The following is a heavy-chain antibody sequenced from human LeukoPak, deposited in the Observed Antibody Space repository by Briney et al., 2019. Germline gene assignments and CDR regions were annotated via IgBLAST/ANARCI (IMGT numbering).Heavy chain of an antibody. D-gene: IGHD3-3*01. V-gene: IGHV4-30-2*01. CDR1: GGSISSGGYY. CDR3: ARGSITIFGVVMFDY. Sequence: PSETLSLTCTVSGGSISSGGYYWSWIRQPPGKGLEWIGYIYHSGSTYYNPSLKSRVTISVDRSKNQFSLKLSSVTAADTAVYYCARGSITIFGVVMFDYWGQGTLVTVSS. CDR2: IYHSGST. J-gene: IGHJ4*02.